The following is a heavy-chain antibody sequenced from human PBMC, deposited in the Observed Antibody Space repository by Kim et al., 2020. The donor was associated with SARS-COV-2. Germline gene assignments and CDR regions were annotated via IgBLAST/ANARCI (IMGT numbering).Heavy chain of an antibody. Sequence: GESLKISCKGSGYSFTSYWISWVRQMPGKGLEWMGRIDPSDSYTNYSPSFQGHVTISADKSISTAYLQWSSLKASDTAMYYCARPGLESQTNYDFWSGSLSYYYYGMDVWGQGTTVTVSS. CDR3: ARPGLESQTNYDFWSGSLSYYYYGMDV. V-gene: IGHV5-10-1*01. D-gene: IGHD3-3*01. CDR2: IDPSDSYT. J-gene: IGHJ6*02. CDR1: GYSFTSYW.